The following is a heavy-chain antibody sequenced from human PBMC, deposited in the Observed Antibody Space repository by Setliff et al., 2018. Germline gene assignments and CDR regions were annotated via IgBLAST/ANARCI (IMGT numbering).Heavy chain of an antibody. CDR1: GGSISSGDYY. D-gene: IGHD4-4*01. J-gene: IGHJ3*02. Sequence: SETLSLTCTVSGGSISSGDYYWSWIRQPAGKGLEWTGRIYTSGSTNYNPSLKSRVTMSVDTSKNQFSLKLSSVTAADTAMYYCVREYDGNYDDAFDIWGQGTMVTVSS. CDR2: IYTSGST. CDR3: VREYDGNYDDAFDI. V-gene: IGHV4-61*02.